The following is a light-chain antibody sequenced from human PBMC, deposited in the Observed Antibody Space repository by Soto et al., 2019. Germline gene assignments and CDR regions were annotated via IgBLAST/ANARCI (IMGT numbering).Light chain of an antibody. Sequence: DIQMTQSPSSLSASVVQRVTVTCQASQNINNYFTWHQQKPGTPPNLLIYAASNSEAGLPSSFSGSASATDFPFTISRLQPEDIATYYCQQYENLPTFGQGTRLEIK. CDR2: AAS. J-gene: IGKJ5*01. CDR3: QQYENLPT. CDR1: QNINNY. V-gene: IGKV1-33*01.